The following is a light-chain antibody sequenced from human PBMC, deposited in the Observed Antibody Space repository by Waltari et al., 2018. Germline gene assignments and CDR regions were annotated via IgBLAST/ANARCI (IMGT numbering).Light chain of an antibody. CDR2: GAS. Sequence: EIVLTQSPGTLSLSPGEKATLSCRASQTVSNNFLAWYQQKPGQAPRLLIYGASSRAIGIPDRFSGSGSVTDFTLTISRLEPEEFAVYHCQQYGSPYTFGQGTKLEIK. V-gene: IGKV3-20*01. J-gene: IGKJ2*01. CDR3: QQYGSPYT. CDR1: QTVSNNF.